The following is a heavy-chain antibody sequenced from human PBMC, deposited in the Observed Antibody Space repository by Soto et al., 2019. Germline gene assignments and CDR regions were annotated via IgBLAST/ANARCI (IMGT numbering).Heavy chain of an antibody. D-gene: IGHD3-22*01. CDR3: ARDNSGYLFIDY. CDR1: GGSISSGDYY. CDR2: IYYRGNT. Sequence: SETLSLTCTVSGGSISSGDYYWSWIRQPPGKGLEWIGYIYYRGNTYYNPSLKSRVTISVDTSKKQFSLNLSSVTAADTAVYYCARDNSGYLFIDYWGQGTLVTVSS. J-gene: IGHJ4*02. V-gene: IGHV4-30-4*01.